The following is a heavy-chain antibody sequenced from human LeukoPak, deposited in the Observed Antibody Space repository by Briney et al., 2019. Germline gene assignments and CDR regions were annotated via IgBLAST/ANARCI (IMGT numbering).Heavy chain of an antibody. D-gene: IGHD7-27*01. CDR2: ISSSSSYI. CDR1: GFTFSSYS. J-gene: IGHJ4*02. Sequence: GGSLRLSCAASGFTFSSYSMNWVRQAPGKGLEWVSSISSSSSYIYYADSVKGRFTISRDNAKNSLYLQMNSLRAEDTAVYYCARAGTGDRSAVFDYWRQEILVTLSS. CDR3: ARAGTGDRSAVFDY. V-gene: IGHV3-21*01.